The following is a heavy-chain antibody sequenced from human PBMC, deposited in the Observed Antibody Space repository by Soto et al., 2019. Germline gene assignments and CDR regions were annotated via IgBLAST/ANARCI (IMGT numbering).Heavy chain of an antibody. CDR1: GFTFSSYG. CDR2: IWYDGSNK. CDR3: ARDEGAYYDSSGYYADFDY. J-gene: IGHJ4*02. D-gene: IGHD3-22*01. Sequence: QVQLVESGGGVVQPGRSLRLSCAASGFTFSSYGMHWVRQAPGKGLEWVAVIWYDGSNKYYADSVKGRFTISRDNSKNTLYLQMNRLRGEDTAVYYCARDEGAYYDSSGYYADFDYWGQGTLVTVSS. V-gene: IGHV3-33*01.